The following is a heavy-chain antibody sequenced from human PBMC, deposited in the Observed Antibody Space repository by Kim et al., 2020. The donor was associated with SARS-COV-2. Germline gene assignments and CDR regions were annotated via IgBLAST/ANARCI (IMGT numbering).Heavy chain of an antibody. Sequence: SETLSLTCTVSGGSISSYYWSWIRQPPGKGLEWIGYIYYSGSTNYNPSLKSRVTISVDTSKNQFSLKLSSVTAADTAVYYCAREPRSSSWSHQGGMDVWGQGTTVTVSS. CDR1: GGSISSYY. D-gene: IGHD6-13*01. J-gene: IGHJ6*02. V-gene: IGHV4-59*13. CDR3: AREPRSSSWSHQGGMDV. CDR2: IYYSGST.